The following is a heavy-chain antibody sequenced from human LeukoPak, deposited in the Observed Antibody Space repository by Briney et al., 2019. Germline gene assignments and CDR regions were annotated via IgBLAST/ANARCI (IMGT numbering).Heavy chain of an antibody. CDR1: GYTFTGYY. CDR3: ARDYGSGVNWFDP. J-gene: IGHJ5*02. Sequence: LAASVKVSCKASGYTFTGYYMHWVRQAPGQGLEWMGWINPNSGGTNYAQKFQGRVTMTRDTSISTAYMELSRLRSDDTAVYYCARDYGSGVNWFDPWGQGTLVTVSS. V-gene: IGHV1-2*03. CDR2: INPNSGGT. D-gene: IGHD3-10*01.